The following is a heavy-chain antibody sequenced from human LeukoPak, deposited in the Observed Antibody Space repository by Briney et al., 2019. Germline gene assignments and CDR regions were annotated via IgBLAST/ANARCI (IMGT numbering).Heavy chain of an antibody. CDR1: GGSFSGYY. CDR3: ARGRVAVVTATYYFDY. D-gene: IGHD2-21*02. Sequence: SETLSLTCAVYGGSFSGYYWSWIRQPPGKGLEWIGEINHSGSTNYNPSLKSRVTISVDTSKNQFSLKLSSVTAADTAVYYCARGRVAVVTATYYFDYWGQGTLVTVSS. J-gene: IGHJ4*02. CDR2: INHSGST. V-gene: IGHV4-34*01.